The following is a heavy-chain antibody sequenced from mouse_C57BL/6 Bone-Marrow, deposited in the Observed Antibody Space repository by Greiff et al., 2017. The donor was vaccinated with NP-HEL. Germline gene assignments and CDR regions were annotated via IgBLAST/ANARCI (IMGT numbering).Heavy chain of an antibody. Sequence: EVQLQQSGPVLVKPGASVKMSCKASGYTFTDYYMNWVKQSPGKSLEWIGAINPYNGGTSYNQKFKGKATLTVDKSSSTAYMELNSLTSEDSAVYYCASSPITTVEARGDYWGQGTPLTVSA. CDR3: ASSPITTVEARGDY. D-gene: IGHD1-1*01. J-gene: IGHJ2*01. CDR1: GYTFTDYY. CDR2: INPYNGGT. V-gene: IGHV1-19*01.